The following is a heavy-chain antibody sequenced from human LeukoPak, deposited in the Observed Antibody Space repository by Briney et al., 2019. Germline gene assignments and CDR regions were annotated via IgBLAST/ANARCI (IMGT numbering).Heavy chain of an antibody. CDR2: ISAYNGNT. Sequence: ASVKVSCKASGYTFTSYGISWVRQAPGQGLEWMGWISAYNGNTNYAQKLQGRVTMTTDTSTSTAYMELRSLRSDDTAVYYCARDLRHYCGSGSPLDYWGQGTLVTVSS. CDR1: GYTFTSYG. J-gene: IGHJ4*02. D-gene: IGHD3-10*01. CDR3: ARDLRHYCGSGSPLDY. V-gene: IGHV1-18*01.